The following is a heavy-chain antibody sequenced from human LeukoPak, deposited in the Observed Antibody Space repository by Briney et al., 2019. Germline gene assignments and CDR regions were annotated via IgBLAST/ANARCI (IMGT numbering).Heavy chain of an antibody. CDR3: ARDWDGAYDFNTFDI. V-gene: IGHV4-39*07. Sequence: SETLFLTCTVSGGSVSTSGYYWGWIRQPPGKGLEYIGTLHYSGSTYYNPSLESRVTMSVDTSKNQFSLKLNSVTSADTAVYFCARDWDGAYDFNTFDIWGQGTMVTVSS. D-gene: IGHD5-12*01. J-gene: IGHJ3*02. CDR1: GGSVSTSGYY. CDR2: LHYSGST.